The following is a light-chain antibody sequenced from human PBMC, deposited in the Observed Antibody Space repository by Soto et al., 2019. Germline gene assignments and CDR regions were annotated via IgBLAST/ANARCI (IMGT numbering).Light chain of an antibody. CDR2: DVT. Sequence: QSALTQPRSVSGSPGQSVTISCTGTSSDVGGYNYVSWYQQHPGKAPKLMIYDVTKRPSGVPDWFSGSKSGNTASLTISGLQAEDEADYYCCSYAGSYTLVFGGGTKVTVL. V-gene: IGLV2-11*01. CDR3: CSYAGSYTLV. CDR1: SSDVGGYNY. J-gene: IGLJ2*01.